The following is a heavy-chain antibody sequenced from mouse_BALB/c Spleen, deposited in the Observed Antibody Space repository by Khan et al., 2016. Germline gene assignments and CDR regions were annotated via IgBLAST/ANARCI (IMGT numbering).Heavy chain of an antibody. V-gene: IGHV1S137*01. J-gene: IGHJ4*01. Sequence: LQQFGPELVRPGVSAKISCKGSGYTFTDYAMHWVKQSHAKSLEWIGVISTYSGNTNYNQKFKGKATMTVDNSSSTAYMELARLTSEDSAIYYCARGGSPYYYAMDYWGQGTSVTVSS. CDR2: ISTYSGNT. D-gene: IGHD1-1*01. CDR1: GYTFTDYA. CDR3: ARGGSPYYYAMDY.